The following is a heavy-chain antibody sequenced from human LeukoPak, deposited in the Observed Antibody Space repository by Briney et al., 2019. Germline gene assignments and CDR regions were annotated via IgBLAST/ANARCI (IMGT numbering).Heavy chain of an antibody. CDR2: IIPIFGTA. Sequence: GSSVKVSCKASGGTFSSYAISWVRQAPGQGLEWMGGIIPIFGTANYAQKFQGRVTITTDESTSTAYMELSSLRSEDTAVYYCARGRDGYNPHYYCDYWGQGTLVTVSS. CDR1: GGTFSSYA. V-gene: IGHV1-69*05. CDR3: ARGRDGYNPHYYCDY. D-gene: IGHD5-24*01. J-gene: IGHJ4*02.